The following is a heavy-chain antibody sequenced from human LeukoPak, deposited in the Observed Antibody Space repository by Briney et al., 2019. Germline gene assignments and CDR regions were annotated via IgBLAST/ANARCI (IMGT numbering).Heavy chain of an antibody. V-gene: IGHV3-11*01. J-gene: IGHJ5*02. Sequence: GGYLRLSCAASGFTFNDYYMSWIRQAPGKGLEWLSYINIGGTNTHYADSVKGRFTISRDNAKKSLYLEMNNLRAEDTAVYYCATDGAGFDTWGQGVLVTVSS. CDR2: INIGGTNT. CDR3: ATDGAGFDT. CDR1: GFTFNDYY.